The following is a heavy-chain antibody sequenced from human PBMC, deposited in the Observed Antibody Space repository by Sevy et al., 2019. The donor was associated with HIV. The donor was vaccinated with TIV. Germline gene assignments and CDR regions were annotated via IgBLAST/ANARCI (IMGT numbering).Heavy chain of an antibody. D-gene: IGHD1-26*01. Sequence: GGSLRLSCAASGFTFSSHAMHWVRQAPGKGLDWVAVISSDGNSQYSADSVKGRFTISRDNSKNTLYLQMDSLRVEDTAVCYCARDLISGSYSQSLDYWGQGTLVTVSS. CDR3: ARDLISGSYSQSLDY. CDR2: ISSDGNSQ. J-gene: IGHJ4*02. V-gene: IGHV3-30*04. CDR1: GFTFSSHA.